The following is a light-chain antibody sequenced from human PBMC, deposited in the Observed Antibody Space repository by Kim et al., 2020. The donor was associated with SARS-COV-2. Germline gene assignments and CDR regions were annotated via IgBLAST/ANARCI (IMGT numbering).Light chain of an antibody. V-gene: IGLV2-8*01. CDR3: SSYAGSSNFV. CDR1: SSDVGGYNY. CDR2: EVS. J-gene: IGLJ1*01. Sequence: QSALTQPPSASGSPGQSVTISCTGTSSDVGGYNYVSWYQQHPGKPPKLMISEVSKRPSGVPDRFSGSKSGNTASLTVSGLQAEDEADYYCSSYAGSSNFVFGTGTKVTVL.